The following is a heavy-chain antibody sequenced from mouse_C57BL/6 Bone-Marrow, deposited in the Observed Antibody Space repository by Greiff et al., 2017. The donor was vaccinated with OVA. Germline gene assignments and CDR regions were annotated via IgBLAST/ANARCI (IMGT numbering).Heavy chain of an antibody. V-gene: IGHV1-76*01. CDR1: GYTFTDYY. D-gene: IGHD1-1*01. Sequence: VQLQQSGAELVRPGASVKLSCKASGYTFTDYYINWVKQRPGQGLEWIARIYPGSGNTYYNEKFKGKATLTAEKSSSTAYMQLSSLTSEDSAVYFCAREGGSTYFDVWGTGTTVTVSS. J-gene: IGHJ1*03. CDR2: IYPGSGNT. CDR3: AREGGSTYFDV.